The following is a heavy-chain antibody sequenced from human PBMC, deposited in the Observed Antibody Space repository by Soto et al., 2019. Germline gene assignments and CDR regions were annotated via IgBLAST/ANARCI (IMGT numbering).Heavy chain of an antibody. CDR3: ARDSGYCSGGSCIQY. CDR2: IYHIGST. J-gene: IGHJ1*01. D-gene: IGHD2-15*01. V-gene: IGHV4-59*01. Sequence: SETLSLTCIVSGGSINSFYWSWIRQPPGKGLEWIGHIYHIGSTQYNPSLKSRVTISVDTSKNQFSLKLSSATAADTAVYYCARDSGYCSGGSCIQYWGQGTLVTVSS. CDR1: GGSINSFY.